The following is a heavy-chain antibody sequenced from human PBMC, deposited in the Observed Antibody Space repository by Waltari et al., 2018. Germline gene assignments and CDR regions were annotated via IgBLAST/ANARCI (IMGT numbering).Heavy chain of an antibody. Sequence: QVQLQESGPGLVKPSQTLSLTCPVSGGSITMGSSYVRWIRQPAGKGLEWIGRIYTSGSTNYNPSLKSRVTISVDTSKNQFSLKLSSVTAADTAVYYCARAGLGMPDYWGQGTLVTVSS. CDR3: ARAGLGMPDY. J-gene: IGHJ4*02. CDR2: IYTSGST. D-gene: IGHD7-27*01. V-gene: IGHV4-61*02. CDR1: GGSITMGSSY.